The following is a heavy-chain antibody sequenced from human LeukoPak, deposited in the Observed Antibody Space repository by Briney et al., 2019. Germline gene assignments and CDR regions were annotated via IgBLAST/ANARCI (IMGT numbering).Heavy chain of an antibody. CDR2: ISGGGAST. CDR3: ARSTAAVEHFDY. V-gene: IGHV3-23*01. CDR1: GFTFSNYA. J-gene: IGHJ4*02. Sequence: GGSLRLSCAVSGFTFSNYAMSWVRQAPGKGLEWVSGISGGGASTYYADSVKGRFTISRDNFKNTLFLHMHSLTVEDTAVYYCARSTAAVEHFDYWGQGILVAVSS. D-gene: IGHD1-1*01.